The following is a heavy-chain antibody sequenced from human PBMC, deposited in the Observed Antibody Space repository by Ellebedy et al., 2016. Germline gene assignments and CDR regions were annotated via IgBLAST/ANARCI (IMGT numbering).Heavy chain of an antibody. J-gene: IGHJ4*02. V-gene: IGHV3-74*01. Sequence: GGSLRLSCAGSGFVFGSYWMHWVRQAPGKGLEWVSRINSDGTSTNYADSGKGRFTISRDNGKNTSNLQMNSLRVEDTAVYYCVRGGQLDSWGRGALITVSS. D-gene: IGHD5-18*01. CDR2: INSDGTST. CDR1: GFVFGSYW. CDR3: VRGGQLDS.